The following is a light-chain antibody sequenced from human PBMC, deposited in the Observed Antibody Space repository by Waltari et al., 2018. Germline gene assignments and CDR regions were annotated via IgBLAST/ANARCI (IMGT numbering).Light chain of an antibody. J-gene: IGKJ1*01. V-gene: IGKV3-20*01. CDR2: DAS. CDR3: QKYGTLPAT. CDR1: HSVSST. Sequence: EIVLTQSPRTLSLSAGESATLSCRASHSVSSTLAWYQQKPGQAPRLLIYDASIRATGIPDRFSGSGSGTDFSLTISRLEPEDFAVYYCQKYGTLPATFGQGTKVEIK.